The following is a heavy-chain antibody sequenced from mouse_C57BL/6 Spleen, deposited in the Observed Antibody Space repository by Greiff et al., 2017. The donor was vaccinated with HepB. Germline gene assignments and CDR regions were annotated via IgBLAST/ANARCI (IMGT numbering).Heavy chain of an antibody. J-gene: IGHJ3*01. CDR1: GYTFTSYW. D-gene: IGHD1-1*01. CDR3: AGWDYYGSGWFAY. V-gene: IGHV1-64*01. CDR2: IHPNSGST. Sequence: QVQLQQPGAELVKPGASVKLSCKASGYTFTSYWMHWVKQRPGQGLEWIGMIHPNSGSTNYNEKFKSKATLTVDKSSSTAYRQLSSLTSEDSAVYDCAGWDYYGSGWFAYWGQGTLVTVSA.